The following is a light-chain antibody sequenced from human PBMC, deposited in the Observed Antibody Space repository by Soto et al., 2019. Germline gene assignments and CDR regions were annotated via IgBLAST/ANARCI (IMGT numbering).Light chain of an antibody. J-gene: IGKJ1*01. Sequence: DIVLTQSPSALSASPGDRVTLSCWASQSVGSTLNWYHQRPGQAPRLLIYDSSIRATGIPARFSGSGSGTDFSLTISSLEPEDFAAYYRQQRSNWPWTFGQGTKVDI. CDR3: QQRSNWPWT. CDR2: DSS. CDR1: QSVGST. V-gene: IGKV3-11*01.